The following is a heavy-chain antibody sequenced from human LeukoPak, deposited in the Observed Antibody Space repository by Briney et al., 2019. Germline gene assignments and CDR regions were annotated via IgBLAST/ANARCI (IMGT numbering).Heavy chain of an antibody. D-gene: IGHD3-22*01. J-gene: IGHJ4*02. CDR2: IYYSGST. CDR3: ARHGGYYDSSGYYYYFDY. CDR1: GGSISSSSYY. Sequence: SETLSLTCTVSGGSISSSSYYWGWIRQPPGKGLEWIGSIYYSGSTYCNPSLKSRVTISVDTSKNQFSLKLSSMTAADTAVYYCARHGGYYDSSGYYYYFDYWGQGTLVTVSS. V-gene: IGHV4-39*01.